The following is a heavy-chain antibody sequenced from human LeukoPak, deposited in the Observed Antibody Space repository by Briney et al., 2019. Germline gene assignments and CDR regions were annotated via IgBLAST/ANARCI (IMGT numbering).Heavy chain of an antibody. CDR3: APHYGSGSYQETTYFDY. CDR1: GFTFSSYA. D-gene: IGHD3-10*01. J-gene: IGHJ4*02. Sequence: GGSLRLSCAASGFTFSSYAMSWVRQAPGKGLEWVSAISGSGGSTYYADSVKGRFTISRDNSKNTLYLQMNSLRAEDTAVYYCAPHYGSGSYQETTYFDYWGQGTLVTVSS. CDR2: ISGSGGST. V-gene: IGHV3-23*01.